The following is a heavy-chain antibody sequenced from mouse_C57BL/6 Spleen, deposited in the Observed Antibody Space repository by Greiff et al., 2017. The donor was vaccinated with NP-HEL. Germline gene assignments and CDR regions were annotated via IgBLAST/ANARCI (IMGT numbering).Heavy chain of an antibody. D-gene: IGHD3-2*02. Sequence: EVQLQESEGGLVQPGSSMKLSCTASGFTFSDYYMAWVRQVPEKGLEWVANINYDGSSTYYLDSLKSRFIISRDNAKNILYLQMSSLKSEDTATYYCARETAQATWDYAMDYWGQGTSVTVSS. J-gene: IGHJ4*01. CDR3: ARETAQATWDYAMDY. CDR2: INYDGSST. CDR1: GFTFSDYY. V-gene: IGHV5-16*01.